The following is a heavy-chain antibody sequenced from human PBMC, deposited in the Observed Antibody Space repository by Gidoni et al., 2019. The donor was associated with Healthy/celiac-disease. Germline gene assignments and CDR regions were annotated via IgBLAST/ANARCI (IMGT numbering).Heavy chain of an antibody. J-gene: IGHJ6*02. CDR1: GFTFSRYG. CDR2: ISYDGSNK. Sequence: QVQLVESGGGVVQPGRPLRLSSAASGFTFSRYGINWVRQAPGKGLEWVAFISYDGSNKYYADSVKGRFTISRDNSKNTLYLQMNSLRAEDTAVYYCARERLDGDYSYYYGMDVWGQGTTVTVSS. V-gene: IGHV3-30*03. D-gene: IGHD3-10*01. CDR3: ARERLDGDYSYYYGMDV.